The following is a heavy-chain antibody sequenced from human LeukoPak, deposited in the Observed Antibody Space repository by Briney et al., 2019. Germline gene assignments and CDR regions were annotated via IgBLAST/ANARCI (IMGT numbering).Heavy chain of an antibody. CDR1: GGSISSYY. CDR3: ARSYYDSSGYYPYYYYYYYMDV. J-gene: IGHJ6*03. CDR2: IYYSGST. Sequence: SETLSLTCTVSGGSISSYYWSWLRQPPGKGLEWIGYIYYSGSTNYNPSLKSRVTISVDTSKNQFSLKLSSVTAADTAVYYCARSYYDSSGYYPYYYYYYYMDVWGKGTTVTISS. V-gene: IGHV4-59*01. D-gene: IGHD3-22*01.